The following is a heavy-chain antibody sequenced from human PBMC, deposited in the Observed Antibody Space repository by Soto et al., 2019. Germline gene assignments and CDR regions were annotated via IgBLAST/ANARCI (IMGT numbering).Heavy chain of an antibody. J-gene: IGHJ4*01. D-gene: IGHD5-18*01. CDR1: GYTFTSYG. Sequence: ASVKVSCKASGYTFTSYGISWARQAPGQGLEWMGWSSTYNGSTKYAQRFQGRVMMTTDATTGAAYMELRSLRSDDTAVYYCARVPGLTKAMGGAYFDFWGHGTLVTVSS. CDR3: ARVPGLTKAMGGAYFDF. CDR2: SSTYNGST. V-gene: IGHV1-18*01.